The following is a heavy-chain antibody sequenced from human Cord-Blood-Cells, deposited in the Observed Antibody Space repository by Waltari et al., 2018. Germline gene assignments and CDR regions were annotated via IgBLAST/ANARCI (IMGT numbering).Heavy chain of an antibody. CDR2: IRYDGSNK. CDR1: GFTFSSYG. CDR3: AKDRGIAARPAYYFDY. D-gene: IGHD6-6*01. J-gene: IGHJ4*02. Sequence: QVQLVESGGGVVQPGGSLRLSCAASGFTFSSYGMHWVRQAPGKGLEWVAFIRYDGSNKYYAGSVKGRFTISRDNSKNTMYLQMNSLRAEDTAVYYCAKDRGIAARPAYYFDYWGQGTLVTVSS. V-gene: IGHV3-30*02.